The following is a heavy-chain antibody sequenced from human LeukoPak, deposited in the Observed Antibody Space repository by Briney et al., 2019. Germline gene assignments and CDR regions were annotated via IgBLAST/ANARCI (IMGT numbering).Heavy chain of an antibody. CDR2: IYHSGST. Sequence: SETLSLTCAVSGGSISSGYYWGWIRQPPGKGLEWIGSIYHSGSTYYNPSLKSRVTISVDTSKNQFSLKLSSVTAADTAVYYCARRYGSGNNWFDPWGQGALVTVSS. D-gene: IGHD3-10*01. CDR1: GGSISSGYY. J-gene: IGHJ5*02. V-gene: IGHV4-38-2*01. CDR3: ARRYGSGNNWFDP.